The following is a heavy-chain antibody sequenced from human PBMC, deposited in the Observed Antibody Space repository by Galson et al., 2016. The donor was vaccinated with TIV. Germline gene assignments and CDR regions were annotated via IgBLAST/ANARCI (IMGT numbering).Heavy chain of an antibody. CDR1: GDTFDSYA. CDR3: ARVSPDTRGGSGMAV. J-gene: IGHJ6*02. D-gene: IGHD3-16*01. V-gene: IGHV1-69*04. CDR2: IIPLLGVT. Sequence: SVKVSCKASGDTFDSYAISWVRQAPGQGLEWMGRIIPLLGVTNYAQSFQGRVTISADTSTSTVYMDLSNLRSDDTAVLFCARVSPDTRGGSGMAVWGQGTTVTVSS.